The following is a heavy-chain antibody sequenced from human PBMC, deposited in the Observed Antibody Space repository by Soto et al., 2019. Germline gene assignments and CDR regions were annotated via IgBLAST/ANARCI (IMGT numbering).Heavy chain of an antibody. D-gene: IGHD3-10*01. CDR3: ETPMALPGSDY. Sequence: PGGSLRLSCAASGFTFSHYNINWVRQAPGRGLEWVSSISGSSNFIYYADSVKGRFTISRDNAKNSLYLQMNSLRVEDTAMYYCETPMALPGSDYWGQGTLVTVSS. J-gene: IGHJ4*02. CDR2: ISGSSNFI. V-gene: IGHV3-21*01. CDR1: GFTFSHYN.